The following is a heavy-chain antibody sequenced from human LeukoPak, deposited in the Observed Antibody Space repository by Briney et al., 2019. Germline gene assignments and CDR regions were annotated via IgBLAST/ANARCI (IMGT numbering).Heavy chain of an antibody. CDR2: IYPGDSDA. V-gene: IGHV5-51*01. D-gene: IGHD1-1*01. J-gene: IGHJ5*02. CDR1: GYKFIDHW. Sequence: GASLKISCKTSGYKFIDHWIGWVRQLPGKGLEWTAIIYPGDSDARYSPSFQGQVTISADKSITTAYLQWSSLKASDTATYYCARLVTPGVTRWFDPWGQGTPVTVSS. CDR3: ARLVTPGVTRWFDP.